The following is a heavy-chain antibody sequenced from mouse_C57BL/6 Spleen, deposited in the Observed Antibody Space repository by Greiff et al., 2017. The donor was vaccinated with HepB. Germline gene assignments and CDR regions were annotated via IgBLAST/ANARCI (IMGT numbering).Heavy chain of an antibody. J-gene: IGHJ2*01. V-gene: IGHV1-63*01. CDR1: GYTFTNYW. Sequence: QVQLKQSGAELVRPGTSVKMSCKASGYTFTNYWIGWAKQRPGHGLEWIGDIYPGGGYTNYNEKFKGKATLTADKSSSTAYMQFSSLTSEDSAIYYCARKDYYGSSYFDYWGQGTTLTVSS. D-gene: IGHD1-1*01. CDR3: ARKDYYGSSYFDY. CDR2: IYPGGGYT.